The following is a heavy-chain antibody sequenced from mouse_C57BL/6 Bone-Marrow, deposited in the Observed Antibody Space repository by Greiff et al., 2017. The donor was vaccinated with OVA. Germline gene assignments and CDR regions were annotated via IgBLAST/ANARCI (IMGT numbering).Heavy chain of an antibody. V-gene: IGHV1-61*01. CDR3: ARERDYYGSSPAWFAY. CDR1: GYTFTSYW. D-gene: IGHD1-1*01. Sequence: VQLQQPGAELVRPGSSVKLSCKASGYTFTSYWMDLVHPRPGHVLAWIGNIYPSDSETHYNQKFKDKATLTVDKSSSTAYMQLSSLTSEDSAVYYCARERDYYGSSPAWFAYWGQGTLVTVSA. J-gene: IGHJ3*01. CDR2: IYPSDSET.